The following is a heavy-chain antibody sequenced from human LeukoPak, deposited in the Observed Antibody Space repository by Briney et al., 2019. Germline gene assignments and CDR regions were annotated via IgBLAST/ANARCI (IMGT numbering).Heavy chain of an antibody. V-gene: IGHV5-51*01. CDR2: IYPGDSDT. Sequence: GESLKISCSGSGYSFSVYWIGWVRRMPGKGLEWMGIIYPGDSDTRYSPSFQGQVTISADKSIGTAYLQWNSLKASDTAIYYCARRESGWTIDYWGQGTLVTVSS. D-gene: IGHD6-19*01. CDR3: ARRESGWTIDY. J-gene: IGHJ4*02. CDR1: GYSFSVYW.